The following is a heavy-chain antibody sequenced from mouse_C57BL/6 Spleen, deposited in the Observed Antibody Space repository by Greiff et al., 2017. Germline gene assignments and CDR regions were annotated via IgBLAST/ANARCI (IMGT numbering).Heavy chain of an antibody. J-gene: IGHJ4*01. CDR2: IWRGGST. CDR3: AKKGDYDAGAMDY. Sequence: VKLMESGPGLVQPSQSLSITCTVSGFSLTSYGVHWVRQSPGKGLEWLGVIWRGGSTDYNAAFMSRLSITKDNSKSQVFFKMNSLQADDTAIYYCAKKGDYDAGAMDYWGQGTSVTVSS. D-gene: IGHD2-4*01. CDR1: GFSLTSYG. V-gene: IGHV2-5*01.